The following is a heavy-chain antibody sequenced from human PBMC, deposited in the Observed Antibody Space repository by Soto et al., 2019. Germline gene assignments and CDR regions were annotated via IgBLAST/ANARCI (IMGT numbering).Heavy chain of an antibody. CDR3: ARVLHDYGTNWVDS. J-gene: IGHJ5*01. CDR2: IYYTGTT. D-gene: IGHD4-17*01. V-gene: IGHV4-30-4*01. Sequence: QEQLQESGPRLVKPSQTLSLSCTVSGGSIRSDNYYWTWIRQPPGKGLEWIGHIYYTGTTHYNPSLKSRVSISIDTSKNQFSLKLSSVTAADTAVYYCARVLHDYGTNWVDSWGQGTLVTVSS. CDR1: GGSIRSDNYY.